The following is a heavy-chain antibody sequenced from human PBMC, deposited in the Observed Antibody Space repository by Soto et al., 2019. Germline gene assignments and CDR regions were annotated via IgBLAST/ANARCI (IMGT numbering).Heavy chain of an antibody. D-gene: IGHD3-10*01. CDR1: GFTFSSYG. J-gene: IGHJ6*02. CDR3: AREVLVRGIKYHGMDV. Sequence: QVQLVESGGGVVQPGRSLSLSCAASGFTFSSYGIHWVRQTPGKGLERVAVIWYDGSNKYYADSVKGRYTISSDNSKNSLYLDMNSGRAEDTAVYYCAREVLVRGIKYHGMDVSGQGTTVTVSS. V-gene: IGHV3-33*01. CDR2: IWYDGSNK.